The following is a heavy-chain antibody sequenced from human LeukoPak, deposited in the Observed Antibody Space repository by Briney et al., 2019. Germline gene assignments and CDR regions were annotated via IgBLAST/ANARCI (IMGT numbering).Heavy chain of an antibody. Sequence: GGSLRLSCAASGFTFSSYWMSWVRQAPGKGLEWVANIKRDGSEKYYVDSVKGRFTISRDNAKNSLYLQMNSLRAEDTAVYYCARGIWIGYNWFDPWGQGTLVTVSS. CDR1: GFTFSSYW. CDR2: IKRDGSEK. J-gene: IGHJ5*02. CDR3: ARGIWIGYNWFDP. V-gene: IGHV3-7*03. D-gene: IGHD3-10*01.